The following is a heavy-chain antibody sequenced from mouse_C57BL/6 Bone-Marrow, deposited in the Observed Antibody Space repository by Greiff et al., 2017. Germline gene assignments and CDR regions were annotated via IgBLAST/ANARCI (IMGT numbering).Heavy chain of an antibody. V-gene: IGHV5-2*01. Sequence: VQLQQTGGGLVQPGESLKLSCESNEYEFPSHDMSWVRKTPEKRLELVAAINSDGGSTYYPDTMERRFIISRDNTKKTLYLQMSSLRSEDTALYYCARHDGYYVENYFDYWGQGTTLTVSS. CDR3: ARHDGYYVENYFDY. D-gene: IGHD2-3*01. CDR2: INSDGGST. CDR1: EYEFPSHD. J-gene: IGHJ2*01.